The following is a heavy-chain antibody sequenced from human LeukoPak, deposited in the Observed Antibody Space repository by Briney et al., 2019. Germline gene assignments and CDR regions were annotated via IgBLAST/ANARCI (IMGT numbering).Heavy chain of an antibody. D-gene: IGHD6-13*01. CDR2: ITGSGGNT. CDR1: GFIFSSYS. CDR3: AKAASSSWPSYYYGMDV. V-gene: IGHV3-23*01. Sequence: GGSLRLSCAASGFIFSSYSMSWVRQAPGKGLEWVSVITGSGGNTYYADSVKGRFTISKDNSKNTVYLQMSSLRVDDTAAYYCAKAASSSWPSYYYGMDVWGQGTTVTVSS. J-gene: IGHJ6*02.